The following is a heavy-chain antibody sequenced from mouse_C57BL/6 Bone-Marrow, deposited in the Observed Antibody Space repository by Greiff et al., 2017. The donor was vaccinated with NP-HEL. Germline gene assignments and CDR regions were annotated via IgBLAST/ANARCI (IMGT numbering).Heavy chain of an antibody. J-gene: IGHJ2*01. D-gene: IGHD1-1*01. CDR3: ARGHYYGSSYDY. CDR2: IWSGGST. Sequence: QVQLQQSGPGLVQPSQSLSITCTVSGFSLTSYGVHWVRQSPGKGLEWLGVIWSGGSTDYNAAFISRLSISKDNSKSQVFFKMNSLQADDTAIYYCARGHYYGSSYDYWGQGTTLTVSS. CDR1: GFSLTSYG. V-gene: IGHV2-2*01.